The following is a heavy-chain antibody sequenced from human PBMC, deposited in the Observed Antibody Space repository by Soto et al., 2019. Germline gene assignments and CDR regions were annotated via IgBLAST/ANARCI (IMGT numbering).Heavy chain of an antibody. D-gene: IGHD5-18*01. CDR1: GFTFSSYA. V-gene: IGHV3-23*01. CDR3: AQDLSSLGWLAVGAPFDS. J-gene: IGHJ4*02. CDR2: ISANGRNT. Sequence: EVHLLESGGNVVQPGGSLRLSCAASGFTFSSYAMNWVRQAPGKGLEWVSSISANGRNTYYADSVKGRFTISRDRSKNTLYLQLDSLRVEDTAIYYCAQDLSSLGWLAVGAPFDSWREGTLVTVAS.